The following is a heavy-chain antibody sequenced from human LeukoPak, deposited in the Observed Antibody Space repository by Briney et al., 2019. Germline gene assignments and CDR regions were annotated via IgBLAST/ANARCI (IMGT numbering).Heavy chain of an antibody. J-gene: IGHJ6*03. D-gene: IGHD2-2*01. V-gene: IGHV3-21*01. CDR3: ARGRSSFKSMDV. CDR1: GFTFSSYS. CDR2: ISSSSSYI. Sequence: GGSLRLSCAASGFTFSSYSMNWVRQAPGKGLEWVSSISSSSSYIYYADSVKGRFTISRDNAKNSLYLQMNSLRAEDTPVYYCARGRSSFKSMDVWGKGTTVTVSS.